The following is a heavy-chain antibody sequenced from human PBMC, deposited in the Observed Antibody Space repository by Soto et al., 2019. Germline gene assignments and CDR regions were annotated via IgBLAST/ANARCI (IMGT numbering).Heavy chain of an antibody. CDR1: GFTFSVYW. J-gene: IGHJ6*02. Sequence: EVQLVESGGGLVQPGGSLRLSCAASGFTFSVYWMHWVRQAPGKGLVWVSRIDSDGSTTSYADSVKGRFTISRDNAKSTLYLQMNRLRAEDTAVYYWARPGYSNFGPGVDVWGQGTTVTVSS. CDR2: IDSDGSTT. D-gene: IGHD4-4*01. CDR3: ARPGYSNFGPGVDV. V-gene: IGHV3-74*01.